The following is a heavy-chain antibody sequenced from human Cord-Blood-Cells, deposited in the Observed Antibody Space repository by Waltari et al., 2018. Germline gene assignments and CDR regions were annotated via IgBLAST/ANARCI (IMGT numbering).Heavy chain of an antibody. J-gene: IGHJ6*03. CDR1: GFTFSSYW. CDR3: ARTHYYYDSSGYVEYYYYYYMDV. CDR2: IKQDGSEK. D-gene: IGHD3-22*01. V-gene: IGHV3-7*01. Sequence: EVQLVESGGGLVQPGGSLRLSRAASGFTFSSYWMSWVRQAPGKGLEWVANIKQDGSEKYYVDSVKGRFTISRDNAKNSLYLQMNSLRAEDTAVYYCARTHYYYDSSGYVEYYYYYYMDVWGKGTTVTVSS.